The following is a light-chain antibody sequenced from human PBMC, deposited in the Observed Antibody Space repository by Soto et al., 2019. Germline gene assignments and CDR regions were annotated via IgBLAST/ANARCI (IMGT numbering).Light chain of an antibody. V-gene: IGLV2-8*01. J-gene: IGLJ1*01. CDR1: SSDVGGYNS. CDR3: AAYDGNHNFYV. Sequence: QSVLTQPPSASGSLGQSVTISCTGTSSDVGGYNSVSWYQQHPGKVPKLMIYDVNQRPSGVPDRFSGSKSGTTASLTVSGLQAEDEADYYCAAYDGNHNFYVFGTGTKVTVL. CDR2: DVN.